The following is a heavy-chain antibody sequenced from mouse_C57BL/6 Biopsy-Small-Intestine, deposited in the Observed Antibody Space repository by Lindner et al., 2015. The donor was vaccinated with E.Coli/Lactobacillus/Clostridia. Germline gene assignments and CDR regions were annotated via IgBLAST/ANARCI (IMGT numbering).Heavy chain of an antibody. V-gene: IGHV1-31*01. CDR1: GDSFTGYY. J-gene: IGHJ3*01. CDR3: ARGVSGFAY. CDR2: ISPYTGIS. Sequence: VQLQESGPELVKPGASVKISCKASGDSFTGYYIHWARQSHGNILDWIGHISPYTGISSYNQKFKGKAILTVDKSSSTAYMQLSSLTSEDSAVYFCARGVSGFAYWGQGTLVTVSA. D-gene: IGHD3-2*02.